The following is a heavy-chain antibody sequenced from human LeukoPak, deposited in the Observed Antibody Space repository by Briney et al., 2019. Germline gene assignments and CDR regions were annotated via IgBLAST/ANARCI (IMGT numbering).Heavy chain of an antibody. D-gene: IGHD2-2*02. CDR1: GGSISSYY. V-gene: IGHV4-59*12. Sequence: SETLSLTCSVSGGSISSYYWSWIRQPPGKGLEWVGYIYDSGSTNYNPSLESRVTISVDTSKNQFSLKLSSVTAADTAVYYCARKQYQLLYDGYFQHWGQGTLVTVSS. CDR2: IYDSGST. J-gene: IGHJ1*01. CDR3: ARKQYQLLYDGYFQH.